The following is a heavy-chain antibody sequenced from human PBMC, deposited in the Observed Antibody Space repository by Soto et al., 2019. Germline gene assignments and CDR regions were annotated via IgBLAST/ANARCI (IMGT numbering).Heavy chain of an antibody. Sequence: QVQLVQSGAEVKKPGASVKVSCKASGYTFTSYYMHWVRQAPGQGLEWMGIINPSGGSTSYAQKFQGRVTMTRDTSTSTVYMELSSLRSKDTAVYYCAAETSRDYYDSSGPTGWFDPWGQGTLVTVSS. V-gene: IGHV1-46*01. CDR2: INPSGGST. CDR3: AAETSRDYYDSSGPTGWFDP. D-gene: IGHD3-22*01. CDR1: GYTFTSYY. J-gene: IGHJ5*02.